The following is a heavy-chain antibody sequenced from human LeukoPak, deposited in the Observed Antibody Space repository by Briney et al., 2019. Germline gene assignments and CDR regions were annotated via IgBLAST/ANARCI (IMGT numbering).Heavy chain of an antibody. Sequence: ASVKVSCKVSGYTLTELSMHWVRQAPGKGLEWMGGFDPEDGETIYAQKFQGRVTMTEDTSTDTAYMELSSLRSEDTAVYYCATDPDGYCTNGVCPTHWGQGTLVTVSS. V-gene: IGHV1-24*01. CDR2: FDPEDGET. CDR3: ATDPDGYCTNGVCPTH. J-gene: IGHJ4*02. D-gene: IGHD2-8*01. CDR1: GYTLTELS.